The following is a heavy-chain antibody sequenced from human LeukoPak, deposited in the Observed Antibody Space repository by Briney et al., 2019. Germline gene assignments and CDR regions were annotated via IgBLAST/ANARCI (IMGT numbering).Heavy chain of an antibody. CDR1: GYTFTSYG. V-gene: IGHV1-24*01. CDR2: FDPEDGET. CDR3: ASGSSHY. Sequence: ASVKVSCKASGYTFTSYGIYWVRQAPGKGLEWMGGFDPEDGETIYAQKFQGRVTMTEDTSTDTAYMELSSLRSEDTAVYYCASGSSHYWGQGTLVTVSS. J-gene: IGHJ4*02. D-gene: IGHD1-26*01.